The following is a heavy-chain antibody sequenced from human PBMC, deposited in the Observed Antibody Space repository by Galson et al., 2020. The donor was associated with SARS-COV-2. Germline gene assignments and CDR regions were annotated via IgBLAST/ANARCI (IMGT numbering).Heavy chain of an antibody. CDR2: IDWDDDK. CDR1: GFSLSTSGMR. J-gene: IGHJ3*02. D-gene: IGHD3-9*01. Sequence: SGPTLVKPTQTLTLTCTFSGFSLSTSGMRVSWIRQPPGKALEWLARIDWDDDKFYSTSLKTRLTISKDTSKNQVVLTMTNMDPADTATYYCARSYYDILTGYLAAFDIWGQGTMVTVSS. V-gene: IGHV2-70*04. CDR3: ARSYYDILTGYLAAFDI.